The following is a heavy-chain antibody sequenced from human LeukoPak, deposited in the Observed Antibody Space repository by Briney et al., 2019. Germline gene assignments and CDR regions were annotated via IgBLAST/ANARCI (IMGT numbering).Heavy chain of an antibody. CDR1: GFTFSNAW. V-gene: IGHV3-15*07. D-gene: IGHD3-10*01. CDR2: IKSKTDGGTT. Sequence: GGSLRLSCAASGFTFSNAWMNWVRQAPGKGLEWVGRIKSKTDGGTTDYAAPVKGRFTISRDDSKNTLYLQMNSLRTEDTAVYYCTTGPFGFGGISSFGDYWGQGTLVTVSS. J-gene: IGHJ4*02. CDR3: TTGPFGFGGISSFGDY.